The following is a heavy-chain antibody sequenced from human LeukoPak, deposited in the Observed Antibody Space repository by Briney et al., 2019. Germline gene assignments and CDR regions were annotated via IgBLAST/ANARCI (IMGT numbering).Heavy chain of an antibody. Sequence: SETLSLTCTVSGGSISGYYWSWIRQPPGKGLECIGYIYYSGSTNYNPSLKSRITISVDTSKNQFSLKLSFVTAADTAVYYCARVDSSGYIIAFDIWGQGTMVTVSS. CDR2: IYYSGST. J-gene: IGHJ3*02. CDR3: ARVDSSGYIIAFDI. CDR1: GGSISGYY. D-gene: IGHD3-22*01. V-gene: IGHV4-59*01.